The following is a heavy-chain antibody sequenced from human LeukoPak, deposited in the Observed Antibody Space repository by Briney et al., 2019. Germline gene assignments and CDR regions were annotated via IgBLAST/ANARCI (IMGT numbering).Heavy chain of an antibody. Sequence: ASVKVSCKVSGYTLTELSMHWVRQAPGKGLEWRGGFDPEDGETIYAQKFQGRVTMTRATSISTAYVELSRLSSDDTAVYYCARAGATRYYDILTGYPHNWFDPWGQGTLVTVSS. J-gene: IGHJ5*02. CDR3: ARAGATRYYDILTGYPHNWFDP. V-gene: IGHV1-24*01. D-gene: IGHD3-9*01. CDR2: FDPEDGET. CDR1: GYTLTELS.